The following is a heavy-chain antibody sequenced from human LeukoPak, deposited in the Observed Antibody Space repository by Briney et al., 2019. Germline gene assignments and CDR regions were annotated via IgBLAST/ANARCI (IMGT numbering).Heavy chain of an antibody. D-gene: IGHD6-19*01. CDR3: ARDRYSSGWNWFDP. J-gene: IGHJ5*02. CDR1: GFTFSSYA. CDR2: ISYDGSNK. Sequence: PGRSLRLSCAASGFTFSSYAMHWVRQAPGKGLEWVAVISYDGSNKYYADSVKGRFTISRDNSKNTLYLQMNSLGAEDTAVYYCARDRYSSGWNWFDPWGQGTLVTVSS. V-gene: IGHV3-30-3*01.